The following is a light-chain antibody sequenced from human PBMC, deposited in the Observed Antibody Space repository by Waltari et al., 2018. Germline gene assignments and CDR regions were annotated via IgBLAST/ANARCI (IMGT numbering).Light chain of an antibody. CDR2: GAS. CDR3: QHHTRSLWT. Sequence: VVTQSPATLSLSPGERATLSCMASQNVTTNLAWYQQKPGQAPRLLIYGASTRATDTPTRFSGSGSGTEFTLTISSLQSEDFAVYYCQHHTRSLWTFDQGTKVEI. V-gene: IGKV3-15*01. J-gene: IGKJ1*01. CDR1: QNVTTN.